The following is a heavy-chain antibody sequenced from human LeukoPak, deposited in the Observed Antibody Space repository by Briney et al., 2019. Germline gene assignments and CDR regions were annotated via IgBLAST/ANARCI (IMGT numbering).Heavy chain of an antibody. CDR3: ARDGDYYDSSGYYPQYNWFDP. CDR2: IIPILGIA. D-gene: IGHD3-22*01. V-gene: IGHV1-69*04. J-gene: IGHJ5*02. CDR1: GYTFTSYD. Sequence: ASVKVSCKASGYTFTSYDINWARQAPGQGLEWMGRIIPILGIANYAQKFQGRVTITADKSTSTAYMELGSLRSEDTAVYYCARDGDYYDSSGYYPQYNWFDPWGQGTLVTVSS.